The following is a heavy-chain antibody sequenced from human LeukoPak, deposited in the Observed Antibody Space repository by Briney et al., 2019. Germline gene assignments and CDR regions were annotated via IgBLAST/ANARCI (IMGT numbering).Heavy chain of an antibody. Sequence: MTGGSLRLSCAASGFTFSSYAMSWIRQPPGKGLEWIGEINHGGSTNYNPSLKSRVTMSVDTSQNQFSLKLSSVTAADTAVFYCARGPKRGYAYGSGYFGYWGQGTLVTVSS. V-gene: IGHV4-34*01. J-gene: IGHJ4*02. CDR3: ARGPKRGYAYGSGYFGY. CDR1: GFTFSSYA. CDR2: INHGGST. D-gene: IGHD5-18*01.